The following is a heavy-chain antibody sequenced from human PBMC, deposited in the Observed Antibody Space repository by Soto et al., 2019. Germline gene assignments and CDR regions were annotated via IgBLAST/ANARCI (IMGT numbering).Heavy chain of an antibody. CDR1: GFSLSASGVG. V-gene: IGHV2-5*02. Sequence: QITLKESGPTLVKPTQTLTLTCAFSGFSLSASGVGVGWIRQPPGKALEWLALIYWDDDKRYSPSLKSRLAITKDTSKNQVVLTMTNMDHVDTATYYCAHHDIGDTFDFWGQGTLVTVSS. CDR3: AHHDIGDTFDF. J-gene: IGHJ4*02. CDR2: IYWDDDK. D-gene: IGHD2-21*02.